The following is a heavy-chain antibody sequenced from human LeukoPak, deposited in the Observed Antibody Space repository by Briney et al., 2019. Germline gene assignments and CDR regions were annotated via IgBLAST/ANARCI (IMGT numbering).Heavy chain of an antibody. J-gene: IGHJ4*02. Sequence: SETLSLTCAVSGGSVSSHYWSWIRQPPGKGREWIGYIYYSGSTYYNPSLKSRVTISVDTSKNQFSLKLSSVTAADTAVYYCARRNYSSSWYGFDYWGQGTLVTVSS. CDR3: ARRNYSSSWYGFDY. V-gene: IGHV4-59*02. CDR1: GGSVSSHY. D-gene: IGHD6-13*01. CDR2: IYYSGST.